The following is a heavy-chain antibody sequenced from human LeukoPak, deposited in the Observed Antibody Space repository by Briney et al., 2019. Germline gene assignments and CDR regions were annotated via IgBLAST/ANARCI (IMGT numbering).Heavy chain of an antibody. CDR3: ARSDRIAGSYFDY. J-gene: IGHJ4*02. D-gene: IGHD6-13*01. CDR1: GYTFTGDY. V-gene: IGHV1-2*02. Sequence: ASVKVSCKASGYTFTGDYMHWVRQAPGQGLEWMGWINPNTGGTNYAQKFQGRVTMTRDTSISTAYMELSRLRSDDTAVYYCARSDRIAGSYFDYWGQGTLVTVSS. CDR2: INPNTGGT.